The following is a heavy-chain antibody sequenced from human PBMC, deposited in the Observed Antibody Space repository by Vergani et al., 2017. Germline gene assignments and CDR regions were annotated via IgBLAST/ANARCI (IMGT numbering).Heavy chain of an antibody. Sequence: QVQLQQWGAGLLKPSETLSLTCAVYGGSFSGYYWSWIRQPPGKGLELIGEINHSGSTNYNPSLKSRVTISVDTSKNQFSLKLSSVTAADTAVYYCVRIPRSSGNYYGSGSYRAGQAFDIWGQGTMVTVSS. V-gene: IGHV4-34*01. CDR3: VRIPRSSGNYYGSGSYRAGQAFDI. D-gene: IGHD3-10*01. CDR2: INHSGST. CDR1: GGSFSGYY. J-gene: IGHJ3*02.